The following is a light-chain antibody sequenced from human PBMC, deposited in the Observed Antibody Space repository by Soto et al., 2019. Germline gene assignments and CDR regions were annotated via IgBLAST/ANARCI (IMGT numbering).Light chain of an antibody. CDR1: QTIRYS. V-gene: IGKV1-39*01. CDR2: DAS. Sequence: DIQMTQSPSSLSASVGDRVTITCRASQTIRYSLNWYQQKPGKAPKVLIYDASTLQSGVPPRFSGSGSGTDFALTISSLQPEDFATYYCHQSAGSLTWTFGQGTRV. CDR3: HQSAGSLTWT. J-gene: IGKJ1*01.